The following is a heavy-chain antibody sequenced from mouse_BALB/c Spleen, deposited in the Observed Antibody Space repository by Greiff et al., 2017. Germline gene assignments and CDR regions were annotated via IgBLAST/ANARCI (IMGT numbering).Heavy chain of an antibody. CDR2: ISDGGSYT. V-gene: IGHV5-4*02. D-gene: IGHD2-1*01. J-gene: IGHJ2*01. CDR1: GFTFSDYY. CDR3: AREGYYGNPDY. Sequence: EVMLVESGGGLVKPGGSLKLSCAASGFTFSDYYMYWVRQTPEKRLEWVATISDGGSYTYYPDSVKGRFTISRDNAKNNLYLQMSSLKSEDTAMYYCAREGYYGNPDYWGQGTTLTVSS.